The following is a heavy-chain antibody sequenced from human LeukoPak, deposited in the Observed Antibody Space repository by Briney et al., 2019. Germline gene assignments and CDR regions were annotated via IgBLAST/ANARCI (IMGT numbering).Heavy chain of an antibody. CDR2: IVVGSGNT. CDR1: GFTFTSSA. J-gene: IGHJ4*02. V-gene: IGHV1-58*02. CDR3: AARSSGSLYYFDY. Sequence: ASVKVSCKASGFTFTSSAMQWVRQTRGQRLEWIGWIVVGSGNTNYAQKFQERVTITRDMSTSTAYMELSSLRSEDTAVYYCAARSSGSLYYFDYWGQGTLVTVSS. D-gene: IGHD3-10*01.